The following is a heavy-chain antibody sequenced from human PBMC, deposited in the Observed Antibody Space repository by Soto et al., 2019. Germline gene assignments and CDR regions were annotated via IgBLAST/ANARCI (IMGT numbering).Heavy chain of an antibody. CDR3: VRDHRWAFDI. V-gene: IGHV3-48*02. CDR1: GFAFRDYA. J-gene: IGHJ3*02. CDR2: ISVGGGSI. Sequence: EVQLVESGGGLVQPGGSLRVSSIDYGFAFRDYAFNWFRKAPGKGLEWVSYISVGGGSIFYADSVKGRFTISRDDARNSVYLQMNTLRHEDTAVYHCVRDHRWAFDIWGQGTVVTVSS. D-gene: IGHD2-15*01.